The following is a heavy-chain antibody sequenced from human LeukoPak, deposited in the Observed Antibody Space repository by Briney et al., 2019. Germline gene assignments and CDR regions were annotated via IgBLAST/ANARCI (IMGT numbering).Heavy chain of an antibody. CDR2: ISWNSGSI. CDR3: ATGYYYDSSGYYYVRAEYFQH. Sequence: GGSLRLSCAASGVTFEDYAMHWVRQAPGKGLEWVSGISWNSGSIGYADSVKGRFTISRDNAKNSLYLQMNSLRAEDTALYYCATGYYYDSSGYYYVRAEYFQHWGQGTLVTVSS. V-gene: IGHV3-9*01. J-gene: IGHJ1*01. D-gene: IGHD3-22*01. CDR1: GVTFEDYA.